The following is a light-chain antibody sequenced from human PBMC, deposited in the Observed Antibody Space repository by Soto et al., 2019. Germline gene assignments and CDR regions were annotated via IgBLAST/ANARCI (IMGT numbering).Light chain of an antibody. CDR1: SSDVGGYNY. V-gene: IGLV2-8*01. CDR3: SSYGGYNNVV. Sequence: QSALTQPASVSGSPGQSVTISCTGTSSDVGGYNYVSWFQQHPGKAPKLIIHEVNQRPSGVPDRFSGSKSGNTASLTVSGLQAEDEGTYYCSSYGGYNNVVFGTGTKVTV. CDR2: EVN. J-gene: IGLJ1*01.